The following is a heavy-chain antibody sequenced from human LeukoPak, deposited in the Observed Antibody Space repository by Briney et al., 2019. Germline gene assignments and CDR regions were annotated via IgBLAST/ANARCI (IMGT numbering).Heavy chain of an antibody. CDR1: GYTFIGYY. V-gene: IGHV1-2*02. Sequence: ASVKVSCKASGYTFIGYYMHWVRQAPGQGLEWMGWINPNSGGTSYAQRFQGRVTMTRDTSISTAYMALSRLRSDDTAMYYCAREDYYDSSGYSPGYYFDYWGQGTLVTASS. CDR2: INPNSGGT. D-gene: IGHD3-22*01. CDR3: AREDYYDSSGYSPGYYFDY. J-gene: IGHJ4*02.